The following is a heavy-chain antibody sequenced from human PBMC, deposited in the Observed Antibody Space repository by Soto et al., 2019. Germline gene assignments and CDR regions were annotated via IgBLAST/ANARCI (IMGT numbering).Heavy chain of an antibody. CDR1: GGSISSYH. D-gene: IGHD1-7*01. J-gene: IGHJ4*02. V-gene: IGHV4-59*01. CDR2: IYYSGST. CDR3: ARGITGTTSDFDY. Sequence: SETLSLTCTVSGGSISSYHWSWIRQPPGKGLEWIGYIYYSGSTNYNPSLKSRVTISVDTSKNQFSLKLSSVTAADTAVYYCARGITGTTSDFDYWGQGTLVTVSS.